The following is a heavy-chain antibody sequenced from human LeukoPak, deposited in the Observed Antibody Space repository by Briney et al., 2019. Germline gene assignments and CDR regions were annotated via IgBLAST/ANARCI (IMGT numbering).Heavy chain of an antibody. V-gene: IGHV4-59*01. D-gene: IGHD6-13*01. CDR3: ARGGSWSYSNWFDP. CDR1: GVSITTYY. J-gene: IGHJ5*02. Sequence: PSETLSLTCTVSGVSITTYYWSWIRRPPGKGLEWIGYVSDRGSTNYNPSLNGRVILSVDTSKNQFSLTLISVTTADTAVYYCARGGSWSYSNWFDPWGQGTLVTVSS. CDR2: VSDRGST.